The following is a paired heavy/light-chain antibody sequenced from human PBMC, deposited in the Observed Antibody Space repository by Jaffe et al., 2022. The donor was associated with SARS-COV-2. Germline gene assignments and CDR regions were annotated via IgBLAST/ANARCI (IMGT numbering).Light chain of an antibody. CDR1: KLGDKY. V-gene: IGLV3-1*01. Sequence: SYELTQPPSVSVSPGQTASITCSGDKLGDKYASWYQQKPGQSPVLVIYQDNKRPSGIPERFSGSASGNTATLTISGTQAMDEADYYCQAWDSRYSYVFGTGTTVTVL. J-gene: IGLJ1*01. CDR2: QDN. CDR3: QAWDSRYSYV.
Heavy chain of an antibody. V-gene: IGHV1-8*01. Sequence: QVQLVQSGAEVKKPGASVKVSCKASGYTFSNYDITWVRQATGQGLEWMGWMNPNTGNSGHAQKFQGRLTMTRNSSMSTVYMELSSLASEDTAVYYCARSFSPIRGEFDHWGQGTLVTVSS. CDR3: ARSFSPIRGEFDH. CDR1: GYTFSNYD. J-gene: IGHJ4*02. CDR2: MNPNTGNS. D-gene: IGHD3-10*01.